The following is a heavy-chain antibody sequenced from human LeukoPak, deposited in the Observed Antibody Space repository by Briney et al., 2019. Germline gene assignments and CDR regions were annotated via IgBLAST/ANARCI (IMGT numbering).Heavy chain of an antibody. J-gene: IGHJ4*02. CDR2: IIPILGIA. CDR3: ATPSSVFTPFTFDY. Sequence: SVKVSCKASGGTFSSYAISWVRQAPGQGLEWMGRIIPILGIANYAQKLQGRVTITADKSTSTAYMELSSLRSEDTAVYYCATPSSVFTPFTFDYWGQGTLVTVSS. CDR1: GGTFSSYA. D-gene: IGHD3-22*01. V-gene: IGHV1-69*04.